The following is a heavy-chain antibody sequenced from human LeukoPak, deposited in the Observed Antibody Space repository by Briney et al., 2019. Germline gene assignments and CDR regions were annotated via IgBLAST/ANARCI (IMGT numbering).Heavy chain of an antibody. CDR1: GVSFSGYY. D-gene: IGHD4-17*01. V-gene: IGHV4-34*01. CDR3: ARGSDYGDYLNWFDP. CDR2: INHSGST. Sequence: SETLSLTCAVYGVSFSGYYWSWVRQPPGKGLEWVGEINHSGSTNYNPSLKSRVTISVDTSKNHFSLKLSSVTAADTAVYYCARGSDYGDYLNWFDPWGQGTLVTVSS. J-gene: IGHJ5*02.